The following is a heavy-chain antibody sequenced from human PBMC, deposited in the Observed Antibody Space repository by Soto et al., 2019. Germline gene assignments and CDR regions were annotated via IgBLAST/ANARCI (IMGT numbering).Heavy chain of an antibody. CDR2: INSDGSST. CDR3: ARRAGSGGYDYIWGSYRYTDY. V-gene: IGHV3-74*01. D-gene: IGHD3-16*02. CDR1: GFTFSSYW. Sequence: GGSLRLSCAASGFTFSSYWMHWVRQAPGKGLVWVSRINSDGSSTSYADSVKGRFTISRDNAKNTLYLQMNSLRAEDTAVYYCARRAGSGGYDYIWGSYRYTDYWGQGTLVTVSS. J-gene: IGHJ4*02.